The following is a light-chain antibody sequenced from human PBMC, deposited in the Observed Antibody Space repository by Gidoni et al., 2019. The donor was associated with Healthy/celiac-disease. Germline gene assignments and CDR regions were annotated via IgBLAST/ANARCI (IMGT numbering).Light chain of an antibody. CDR3: QQYDNLQVT. V-gene: IGKV1-33*01. CDR2: DAS. J-gene: IGKJ2*01. CDR1: QDISNY. Sequence: IQMTQSPSSLSASVGDRVTITCQASQDISNYLNWYQQKPGKAPKRLIYDASNLEPGVPSRFSGSGSGTDFTFTISSLQPEDIATYYCQQYDNLQVTFGQGTKLEIK.